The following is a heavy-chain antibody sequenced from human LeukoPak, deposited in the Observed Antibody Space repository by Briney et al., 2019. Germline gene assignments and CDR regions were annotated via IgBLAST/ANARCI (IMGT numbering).Heavy chain of an antibody. CDR3: AKAAHYDILTGRFISHYYYGMDV. Sequence: PGGSLRLSCAASGFTFSSYSMNWVRQAPGKGLEWVSYISSSSSTIYYADSVKGRFTISRDNSKNTLYLQMNSLRAEDTAVYYCAKAAHYDILTGRFISHYYYGMDVWGQGTTVTVSS. V-gene: IGHV3-48*01. D-gene: IGHD3-9*01. CDR2: ISSSSSTI. CDR1: GFTFSSYS. J-gene: IGHJ6*02.